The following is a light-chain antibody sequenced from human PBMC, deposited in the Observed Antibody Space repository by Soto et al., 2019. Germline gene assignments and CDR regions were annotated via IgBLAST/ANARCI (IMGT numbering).Light chain of an antibody. CDR2: EVN. Sequence: QSVLTQPPSASGSPGQSVTISCTGTSSDIGGYDYVSWYQQHPGKAPKLIIYEVNKRPSGVPDRFSSSKSGNTASLTVSGLQAEDEADYYCSSYAGSNNLVFAGGTKLTVL. J-gene: IGLJ3*02. V-gene: IGLV2-8*01. CDR1: SSDIGGYDY. CDR3: SSYAGSNNLV.